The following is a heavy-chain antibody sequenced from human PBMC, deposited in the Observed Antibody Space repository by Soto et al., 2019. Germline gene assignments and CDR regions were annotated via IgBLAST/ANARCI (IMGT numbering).Heavy chain of an antibody. D-gene: IGHD3-10*01. V-gene: IGHV3-73*01. CDR3: ARLRVFSYAD. CDR1: GFTFSGFA. CDR2: IKTKTDSYAT. J-gene: IGHJ4*02. Sequence: PGGSLRLSCAASGFTFSGFAMHWVRQASGKGLEWVGRIKTKTDSYATAYAASVKGRFTISRDDSRNTAYLQMNSLKTEDTAVYYCARLRVFSYADWGQGALVTVSS.